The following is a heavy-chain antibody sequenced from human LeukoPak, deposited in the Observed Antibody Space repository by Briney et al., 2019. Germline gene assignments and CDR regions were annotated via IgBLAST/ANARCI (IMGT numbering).Heavy chain of an antibody. V-gene: IGHV3-21*01. CDR1: GFTFSSYG. CDR2: ISYGSGYI. CDR3: ARDKQQLVRFYFDY. D-gene: IGHD6-13*01. Sequence: GGSLRLSCAASGFTFSSYGMNWVRQAPGKGLEWVSSISYGSGYIYYADSVKGRFTISRDNAKNSLYLQMNSLRAEDTAVYYCARDKQQLVRFYFDYWGQGTLVTVSS. J-gene: IGHJ4*02.